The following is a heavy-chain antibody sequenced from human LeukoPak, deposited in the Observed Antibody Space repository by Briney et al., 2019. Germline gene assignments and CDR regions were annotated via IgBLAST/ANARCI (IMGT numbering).Heavy chain of an antibody. CDR1: GFTFSSYS. V-gene: IGHV3-21*01. CDR2: ISSSSSYI. CDR3: ARAVNYYGSGSYYRYMDV. D-gene: IGHD3-10*01. J-gene: IGHJ6*03. Sequence: SGGSLRLSCAASGFTFSSYSMNWVRQAPGKGLEWVSSISSSSSYIYYADSVKGRFTISRDNAKNSLYLQMNSLRAEDTAVYYCARAVNYYGSGSYYRYMDVWGKGTTVTVSS.